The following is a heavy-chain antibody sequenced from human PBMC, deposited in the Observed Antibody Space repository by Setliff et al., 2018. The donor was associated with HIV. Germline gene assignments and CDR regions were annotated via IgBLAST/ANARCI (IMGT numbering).Heavy chain of an antibody. CDR1: GFKFSDFA. CDR3: ARSVIGYYYYGMDV. D-gene: IGHD3-10*01. Sequence: PGGSLRLSCAASGFKFSDFAMSWVRQAPGKGLEWVSTISYLGENYADSVKGRFTISRDNAKNSLYLQMNSLRAEDTAVYYCARSVIGYYYYGMDVWAKGPWSPSP. V-gene: IGHV3-21*01. J-gene: IGHJ6*02. CDR2: ISYLGE.